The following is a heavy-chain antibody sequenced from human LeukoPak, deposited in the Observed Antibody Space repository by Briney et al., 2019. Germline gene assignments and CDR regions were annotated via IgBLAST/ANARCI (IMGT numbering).Heavy chain of an antibody. D-gene: IGHD3-22*01. CDR3: ARVLPNYYDSSGYYYISYYFDY. CDR2: FYYTGST. V-gene: IGHV4-59*01. Sequence: SETLSLTCTVSSGSISSYYWSWIRQPPGKGLEWIGFFYYTGSTNYSPSLKSRVTISVDTSKNQFSLKLSSVTAADTAVYYCARVLPNYYDSSGYYYISYYFDYWGQGTLVTVSS. CDR1: SGSISSYY. J-gene: IGHJ4*02.